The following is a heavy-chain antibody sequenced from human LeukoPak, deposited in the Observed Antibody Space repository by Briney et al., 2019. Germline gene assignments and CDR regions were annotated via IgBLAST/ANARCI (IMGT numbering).Heavy chain of an antibody. CDR1: GYRFTSYW. CDR3: ASLVSFQSWFDP. Sequence: ESLKISCTGSGYRFTSYWIGWVRQMPGKGLEWMGIIYPDDSDTRYNPSFQGQVTISADKSISTAYLQWSSLKASDTAMYYCASLVSFQSWFDPWGQGTLVTVSS. J-gene: IGHJ5*02. V-gene: IGHV5-51*01. CDR2: IYPDDSDT. D-gene: IGHD3-3*02.